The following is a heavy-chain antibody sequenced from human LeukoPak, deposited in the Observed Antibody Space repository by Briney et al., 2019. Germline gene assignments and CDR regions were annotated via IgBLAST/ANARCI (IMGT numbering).Heavy chain of an antibody. Sequence: ASVKVSCKASGYTFTSYGISWVRQAPGQGLEWMGWISAYNGNTNYAQKLQGRVTMTTDTSTSTAYMELRSLRSDDTAVYYCARDQVAADRGPYYYYGMDVWGQGTTVTVSS. CDR3: ARDQVAADRGPYYYYGMDV. CDR1: GYTFTSYG. V-gene: IGHV1-18*01. D-gene: IGHD2-15*01. J-gene: IGHJ6*02. CDR2: ISAYNGNT.